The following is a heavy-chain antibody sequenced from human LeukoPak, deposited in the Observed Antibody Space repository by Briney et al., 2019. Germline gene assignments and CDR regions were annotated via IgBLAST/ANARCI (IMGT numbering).Heavy chain of an antibody. CDR3: ARVFGWFGEPCMDV. Sequence: MSSETLSLTCAVYGGPFSGYYWSWIRQPPGKGLEWIGEINHSGSTNYNPSLKSRVTISVDTSKNQFSLKLSSVTGADTAVYYCARVFGWFGEPCMDVWGKGTTVTVSS. D-gene: IGHD3-10*01. CDR2: INHSGST. CDR1: GGPFSGYY. J-gene: IGHJ6*04. V-gene: IGHV4-34*01.